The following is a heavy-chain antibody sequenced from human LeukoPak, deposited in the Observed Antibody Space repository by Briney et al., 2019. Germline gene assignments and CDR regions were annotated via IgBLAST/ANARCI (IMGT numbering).Heavy chain of an antibody. CDR2: ISSSSSYI. CDR3: ARDRRFLEQWLVLDAFDI. D-gene: IGHD6-19*01. Sequence: GGSLRLSCAASGFTFSSYSMNWVRQAPGKGLEWVSSISSSSSYIYYADSVKGRFTISRDNAKNSLYLQMNSLRAEDTAVYYCARDRRFLEQWLVLDAFDIWGQGTMVTVSS. J-gene: IGHJ3*02. CDR1: GFTFSSYS. V-gene: IGHV3-21*01.